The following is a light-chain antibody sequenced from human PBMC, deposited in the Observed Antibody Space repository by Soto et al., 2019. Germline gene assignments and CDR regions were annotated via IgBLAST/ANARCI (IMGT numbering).Light chain of an antibody. CDR3: QQYGASPWT. CDR1: QTVGSSF. CDR2: GAS. V-gene: IGKV3-20*01. J-gene: IGKJ1*01. Sequence: EILLTQSPGTLSLSSGDGPTISWGASQTVGSSFLAWFQHKPGQAPRLLIYGASTRATGIPDRFSGSGSGIDFSLIIGRLEPEDFAVYICQQYGASPWTVGQGTRVDIK.